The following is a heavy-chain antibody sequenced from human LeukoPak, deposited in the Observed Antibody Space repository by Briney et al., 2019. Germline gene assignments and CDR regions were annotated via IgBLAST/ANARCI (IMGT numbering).Heavy chain of an antibody. J-gene: IGHJ4*02. CDR1: GGSISSHY. D-gene: IGHD2-15*01. CDR2: IYYSGST. Sequence: PSETLSLTCTVSGGSISSHYWSRIRQPPGKGLEWIGYIYYSGSTNYNPSLKSRVTISVDTSKNQFSLKLSSVTAADTAVYYCARVVSSGGSLAFDYWGQGTLVTVSS. V-gene: IGHV4-59*11. CDR3: ARVVSSGGSLAFDY.